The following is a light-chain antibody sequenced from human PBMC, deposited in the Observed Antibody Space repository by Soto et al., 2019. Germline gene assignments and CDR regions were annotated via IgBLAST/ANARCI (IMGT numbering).Light chain of an antibody. CDR1: SSDVGGYNY. J-gene: IGLJ1*01. V-gene: IGLV2-14*01. CDR3: SSYKSSSTYV. Sequence: QSVLTQPASVSGSPGQSITISCTGTSSDVGGYNYVSWYQQHPGKAPKLMIYEVSHRPSGVSNRFSGSKSGNTASLTISGLQAEDEADYYCSSYKSSSTYVFGTGTKVTVL. CDR2: EVS.